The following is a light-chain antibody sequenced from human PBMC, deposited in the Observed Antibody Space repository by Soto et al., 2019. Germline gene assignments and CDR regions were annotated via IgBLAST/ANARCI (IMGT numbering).Light chain of an antibody. V-gene: IGLV2-11*01. CDR3: CSHSASYTFV. Sequence: QSVLTQPRSVSGSPGQSVTISCTGTISDVGGYNCVSWYQQHPGKAPQLIIYDVTQRPSGVPDRFSGSKSGNTASLSISGLQAEDEADYYCCSHSASYTFVFGTGTRSPS. CDR2: DVT. J-gene: IGLJ1*01. CDR1: ISDVGGYNC.